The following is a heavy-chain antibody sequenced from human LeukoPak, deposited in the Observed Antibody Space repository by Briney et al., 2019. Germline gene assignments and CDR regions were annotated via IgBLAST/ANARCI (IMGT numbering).Heavy chain of an antibody. CDR1: GFTFSSYS. Sequence: GGSLRLSCAASGFTFSSYSMNWVRQAPGKGLEWVSSISGSSSYIYYADSVKGRFTISRDNAKNSLYLQMNSLRAEDTAVYYCARASSGLVNYWGQGTLVTVSS. CDR2: ISGSSSYI. CDR3: ARASSGLVNY. J-gene: IGHJ4*02. D-gene: IGHD3-22*01. V-gene: IGHV3-21*01.